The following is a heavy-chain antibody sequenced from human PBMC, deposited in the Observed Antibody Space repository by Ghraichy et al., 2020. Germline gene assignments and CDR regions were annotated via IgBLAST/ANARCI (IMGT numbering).Heavy chain of an antibody. CDR3: ARGGVGAPYYYYYYGMDV. Sequence: SVKVSCKASGYTFTSYDINWVRQATGQGLEWMGWMNPNSGNTGYAQKFQGRVTMTRNTSISTAYMELSSLRSEDTAVYYCARGGVGAPYYYYYYGMDVWGQGTTVTVSS. V-gene: IGHV1-8*01. CDR2: MNPNSGNT. D-gene: IGHD1-26*01. CDR1: GYTFTSYD. J-gene: IGHJ6*02.